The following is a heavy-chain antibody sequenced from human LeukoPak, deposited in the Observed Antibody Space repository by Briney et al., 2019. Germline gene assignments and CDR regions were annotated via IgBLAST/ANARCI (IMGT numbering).Heavy chain of an antibody. V-gene: IGHV3-23*01. CDR1: GFIFSNYG. D-gene: IGHD3-22*01. CDR3: AKGSYYDSSGSFYFDY. J-gene: IGHJ4*02. Sequence: TGGSLRLSCAASGFIFSNYGMNWVRQAPGKGLEWVSGISGSGDNTYYADSVKGRFTISRDNSKNTLYVQVNSLGTEDTAAYYCAKGSYYDSSGSFYFDYWGQGTLVTVSS. CDR2: ISGSGDNT.